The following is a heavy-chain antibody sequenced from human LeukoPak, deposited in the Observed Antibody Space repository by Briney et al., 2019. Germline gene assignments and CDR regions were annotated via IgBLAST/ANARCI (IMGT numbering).Heavy chain of an antibody. D-gene: IGHD2-2*02. J-gene: IGHJ4*02. Sequence: GASVKVSCMASGYTFTSYGISWVRQAPGKGLEWMGWISAYNGNTNYAQKLQGRVTMTTDTSTSTAYMELRSLRSDDTAVYYCARDYCSSTSCYTGGFDYWGQGTLVTVSS. V-gene: IGHV1-18*01. CDR3: ARDYCSSTSCYTGGFDY. CDR2: ISAYNGNT. CDR1: GYTFTSYG.